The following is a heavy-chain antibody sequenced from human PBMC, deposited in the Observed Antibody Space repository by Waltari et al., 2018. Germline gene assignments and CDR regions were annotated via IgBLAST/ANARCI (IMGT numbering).Heavy chain of an antibody. Sequence: QVQLVQSGAEVKKPGSSVKVSCKASGGTFSSYAISWVRQAPGQGLEWMGGIIPIFGTANYAQKFQGRVTITADESTSTAYMELSSLRSEDTAVYYCASSPEMATEYYFDYWGQGTLVTVSS. D-gene: IGHD5-12*01. V-gene: IGHV1-69*01. CDR3: ASSPEMATEYYFDY. CDR1: GGTFSSYA. CDR2: IIPIFGTA. J-gene: IGHJ4*02.